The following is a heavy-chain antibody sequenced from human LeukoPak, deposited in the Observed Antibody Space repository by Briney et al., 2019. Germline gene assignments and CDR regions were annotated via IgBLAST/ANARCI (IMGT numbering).Heavy chain of an antibody. Sequence: SETLSLTCTVSGGSISSSSYYWGWIRQPAGKGLEWIGRIYTSGSTNYNPSLKSRVTISVDTSKNQFSLKLSSVTAADTAVYYCANRVAGTEYWGQGTLVTVSS. V-gene: IGHV4-61*02. D-gene: IGHD6-19*01. CDR3: ANRVAGTEY. J-gene: IGHJ4*02. CDR2: IYTSGST. CDR1: GGSISSSSYY.